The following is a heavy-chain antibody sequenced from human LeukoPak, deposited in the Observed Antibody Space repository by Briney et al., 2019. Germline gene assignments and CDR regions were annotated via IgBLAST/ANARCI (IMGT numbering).Heavy chain of an antibody. CDR2: ISYDGSNE. J-gene: IGHJ6*03. CDR3: ARAPLYSSSWYEPYYYYMDA. Sequence: PGGSLRLSCAASGFTFSSYVMHWVRQAPGKGLEWVAIISYDGSNEYYADSVKGRFTISRDNSKNTLYLQMNSLRAADTAVYYCARAPLYSSSWYEPYYYYMDAWGKGTTVTVSS. CDR1: GFTFSSYV. D-gene: IGHD6-13*01. V-gene: IGHV3-30*04.